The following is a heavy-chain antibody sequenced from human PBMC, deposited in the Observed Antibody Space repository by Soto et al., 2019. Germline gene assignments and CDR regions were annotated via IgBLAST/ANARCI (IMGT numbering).Heavy chain of an antibody. CDR2: INQNGGT. V-gene: IGHV4-34*01. J-gene: IGHJ4*02. D-gene: IGHD4-4*01. Sequence: SETLSLTCAVNGGSLRGYYWNWIRQSPGKGLEWIGEINQNGGTKYNPSVKSRVTISVDTSKNQFSLNLNSVTASDTAVYFCVSQRTTVITQAYFDYWGPGALVTVSS. CDR3: VSQRTTVITQAYFDY. CDR1: GGSLRGYY.